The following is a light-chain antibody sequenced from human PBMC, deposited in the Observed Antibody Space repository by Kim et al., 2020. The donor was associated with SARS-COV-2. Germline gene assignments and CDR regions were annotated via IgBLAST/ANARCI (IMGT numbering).Light chain of an antibody. Sequence: GKTVTISCTRSSGSIARIYVRWFQQRPASAPTTVIYEHSHRPSGVPERFSGSIDRSSNSASLTISGLKTEDEADYFCQSYDNTEWVLGGGTQLTVL. CDR2: EHS. CDR3: QSYDNTEWV. V-gene: IGLV6-57*03. CDR1: SGSIARIY. J-gene: IGLJ3*02.